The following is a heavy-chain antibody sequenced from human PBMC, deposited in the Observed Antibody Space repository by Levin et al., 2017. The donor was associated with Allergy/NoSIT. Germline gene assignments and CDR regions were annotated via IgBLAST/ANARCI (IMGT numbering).Heavy chain of an antibody. Sequence: GESLKISCAASGFTFSSYGMSWVRQAPGKGLEWVSAISGSGDNTYYADSVKGRFTISRDNSKNTLYLQMNSLRAEDTAEYYCAKGGWHRYYMDVWGKGTTVTVSS. V-gene: IGHV3-23*01. CDR2: ISGSGDNT. J-gene: IGHJ6*03. CDR3: AKGGWHRYYMDV. CDR1: GFTFSSYG. D-gene: IGHD6-19*01.